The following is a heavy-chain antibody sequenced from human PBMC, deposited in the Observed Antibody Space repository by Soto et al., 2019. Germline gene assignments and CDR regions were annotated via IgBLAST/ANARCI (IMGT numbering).Heavy chain of an antibody. CDR1: GGSISSGGYY. Sequence: SETLSLTCTVSGGSISSGGYYWSWIRQHPGKGLEWIGYIYYSGSTYYNPSLKSRVTISVDTSKNQFSLKLSSVTAADTAVYYCARLNSSDIVVVPAAPGGWFDPWGQGTLVTVSS. J-gene: IGHJ5*02. CDR3: ARLNSSDIVVVPAAPGGWFDP. D-gene: IGHD2-2*01. V-gene: IGHV4-31*03. CDR2: IYYSGST.